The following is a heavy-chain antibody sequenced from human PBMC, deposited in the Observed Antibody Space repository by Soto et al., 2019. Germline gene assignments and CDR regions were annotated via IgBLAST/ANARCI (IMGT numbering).Heavy chain of an antibody. D-gene: IGHD6-19*01. CDR3: ARASNGWRNINYFEY. Sequence: QVQLQESGPGLVKPSQTLSLTCTVSGGSISSGDYYWSWIRQPPGKGLEWIGYIYYSGSTYYNPSLKSRVTISVDTSKNQFSLKLSSVTAADTAVYYCARASNGWRNINYFEYWGKGTMVTVSS. V-gene: IGHV4-30-4*01. CDR1: GGSISSGDYY. CDR2: IYYSGST. J-gene: IGHJ4*02.